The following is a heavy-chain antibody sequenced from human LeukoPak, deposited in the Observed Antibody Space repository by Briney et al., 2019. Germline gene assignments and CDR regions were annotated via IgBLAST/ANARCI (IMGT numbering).Heavy chain of an antibody. CDR1: GFTFSSYS. D-gene: IGHD1-26*01. J-gene: IGHJ4*02. CDR3: ARDPSSNSSGSYLFDS. V-gene: IGHV3-21*01. CDR2: ISSSSNYI. Sequence: SGGSLRLSCAASGFTFSSYSMNWVRQAPGKGLEWVSSISSSSNYIYYADSVKGRFTISRDNAKNSLYLQMNSLRAEDTAVYYCARDPSSNSSGSYLFDSWGQGTLVTVSS.